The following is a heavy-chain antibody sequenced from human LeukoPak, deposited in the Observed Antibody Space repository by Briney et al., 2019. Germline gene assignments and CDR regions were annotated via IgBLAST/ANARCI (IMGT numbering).Heavy chain of an antibody. J-gene: IGHJ4*02. D-gene: IGHD3-3*01. CDR2: IWYDGSNK. CDR3: AKSVFDFWSGYSPFDY. CDR1: GFTFSSYG. V-gene: IGHV3-33*06. Sequence: GRSLRLSCAASGFTFSSYGMHWVRQAPGKGLEWVAVIWYDGSNKYYADSVKGRFTISRDNSKNTLYLQMNSLRAEDTAVYYCAKSVFDFWSGYSPFDYWGQGTLVTVSS.